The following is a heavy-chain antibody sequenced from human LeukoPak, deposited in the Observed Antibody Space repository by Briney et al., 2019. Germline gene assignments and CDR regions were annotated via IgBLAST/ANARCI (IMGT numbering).Heavy chain of an antibody. Sequence: PSETLSLXCAVYGGSFSGYYWSWIRQPPGKGLEWIGEINHSGSTNYNPSLKSRVTISVDTSKNQFSLKLSSVTAADTAVYYCATLNPWKVFGIRFDPWGQGTLSPSPQ. V-gene: IGHV4-34*01. CDR1: GGSFSGYY. CDR2: INHSGST. CDR3: ATLNPWKVFGIRFDP. J-gene: IGHJ5*02. D-gene: IGHD1-1*01.